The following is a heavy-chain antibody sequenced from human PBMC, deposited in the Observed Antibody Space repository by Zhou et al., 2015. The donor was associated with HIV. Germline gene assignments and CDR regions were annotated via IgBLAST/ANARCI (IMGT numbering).Heavy chain of an antibody. CDR3: ARDRETRTTYGVVVMEGMDV. D-gene: IGHD3-3*01. J-gene: IGHJ6*02. CDR2: IIPSFGAA. V-gene: IGHV1-69*01. CDR1: GDTFSRFG. Sequence: QVQLVQSGAGTKVPGSSMKVSCKASGDTFSRFGITWIRQVPGRGLEWMGGIIPSFGAANSARKFQGRVTISADEYTNTVFMEVSRLTADDTAVYYCARDRETRTTYGVVVMEGMDVWGQGTTVIVS.